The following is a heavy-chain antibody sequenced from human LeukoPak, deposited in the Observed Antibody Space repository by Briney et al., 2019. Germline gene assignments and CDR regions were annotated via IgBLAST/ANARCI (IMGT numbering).Heavy chain of an antibody. V-gene: IGHV4-4*09. CDR3: ARLGRVAAAGAYDYHSMDV. J-gene: IGHJ6*02. Sequence: SETLSLTCSLSGDSISTSSWSWIRQPPGRGLELIGDIYSSGSTDHNPSLKSRVSFAVDTSKNQFSLKLNSVTAADTALYYCARLGRVAAAGAYDYHSMDVWGQGITVTVP. CDR1: GDSISTSS. CDR2: IYSSGST. D-gene: IGHD5-12*01.